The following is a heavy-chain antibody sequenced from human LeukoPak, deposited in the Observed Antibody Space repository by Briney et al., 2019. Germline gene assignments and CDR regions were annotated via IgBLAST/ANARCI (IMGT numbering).Heavy chain of an antibody. D-gene: IGHD1-26*01. CDR1: GFIFSSYG. CDR2: ISSSSSYI. V-gene: IGHV3-21*01. Sequence: GGSLRLSCDASGFIFSSYGMHWVRQAPGKGLEWVSSISSSSSYIYYADSVKGRFTISRDNAKNSLYLQMNSLRAEDTAVYYCAREVSGKLSYYFDYWGQGTLVTVSS. CDR3: AREVSGKLSYYFDY. J-gene: IGHJ4*02.